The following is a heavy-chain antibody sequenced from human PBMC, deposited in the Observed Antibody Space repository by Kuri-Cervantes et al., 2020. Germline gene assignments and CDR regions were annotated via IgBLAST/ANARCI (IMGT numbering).Heavy chain of an antibody. CDR3: AKRDIVVVVAASRAFAFDI. Sequence: SLKISCAASGFTFDAYVMHWVRQAPGKGLEWVSSMTWDSGTLGYADSVKGRFTISRDNAKNSLYLHMNSLRREDTALYYCAKRDIVVVVAASRAFAFDIWGQGTMVTVSS. D-gene: IGHD2-15*01. V-gene: IGHV3-9*01. CDR1: GFTFDAYV. J-gene: IGHJ3*02. CDR2: MTWDSGTL.